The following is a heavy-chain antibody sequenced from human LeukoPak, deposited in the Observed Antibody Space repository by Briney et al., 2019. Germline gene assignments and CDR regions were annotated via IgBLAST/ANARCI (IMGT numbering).Heavy chain of an antibody. D-gene: IGHD6-19*01. V-gene: IGHV4-31*03. J-gene: IGHJ5*02. Sequence: SETLSLTCTVSGGSISSGGYYWSWIRQHPGKGLEWIGYIYYSGSTYYNPSLKSRVTISVDTSKNQFSLKLSSVTAADTAVYYCAGLNRQWPYGWFDPWGQGTLVTVSS. CDR3: AGLNRQWPYGWFDP. CDR2: IYYSGST. CDR1: GGSISSGGYY.